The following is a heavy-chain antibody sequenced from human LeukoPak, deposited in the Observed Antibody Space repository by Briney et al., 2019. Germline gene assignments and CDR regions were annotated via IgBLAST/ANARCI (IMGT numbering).Heavy chain of an antibody. CDR3: ARQSDYYGSGIDAFGI. V-gene: IGHV4-39*01. Sequence: SETPSLTCTVSGGSISSSSYYWGWIRPPPGKGLEWIGRIYYSGSTYYNPSLKSRVTISVDTSKNQFSLKLSSVTAADTAVYYCARQSDYYGSGIDAFGIWGQGTMVTVSS. J-gene: IGHJ3*02. CDR2: IYYSGST. CDR1: GGSISSSSYY. D-gene: IGHD3-10*01.